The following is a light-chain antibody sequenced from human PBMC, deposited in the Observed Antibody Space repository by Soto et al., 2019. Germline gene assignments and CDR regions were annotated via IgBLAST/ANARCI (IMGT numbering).Light chain of an antibody. Sequence: EIVMTQSPATLSVSPGERATLSCRASQSVSSNLAWYQQKPGQAPRLLIYGASTRATGIPARFSGSGSGTEFTLTIRRLQSEDFAVYYCQQYNNWPWTFGQGTNVEIK. CDR1: QSVSSN. V-gene: IGKV3-15*01. J-gene: IGKJ1*01. CDR2: GAS. CDR3: QQYNNWPWT.